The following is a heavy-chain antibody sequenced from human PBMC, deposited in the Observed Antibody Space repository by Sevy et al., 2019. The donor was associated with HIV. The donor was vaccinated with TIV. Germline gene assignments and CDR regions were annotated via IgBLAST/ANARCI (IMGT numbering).Heavy chain of an antibody. CDR1: GFTFRTFW. CDR2: IKQDGIEK. Sequence: GGSLRLSCAASGFTFRTFWMTWVRQAPGKGLEWVANIKQDGIEKYYMDSVKGPFTISRDNAKSSLYLQMTGLRAEDTAVYYCARDASGSYRNWFDPWGQGTLVTVSS. J-gene: IGHJ5*02. V-gene: IGHV3-7*01. D-gene: IGHD1-26*01. CDR3: ARDASGSYRNWFDP.